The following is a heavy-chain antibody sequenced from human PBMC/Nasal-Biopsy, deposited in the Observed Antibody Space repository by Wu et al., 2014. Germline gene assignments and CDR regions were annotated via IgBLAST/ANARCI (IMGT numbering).Heavy chain of an antibody. CDR3: AREAARVYGGVNYFDY. V-gene: IGHV1-18*04. CDR1: GYALSDHY. Sequence: VKVSCKASGYALSDHYMHWVRQAPGQGLEWLGWISAHDGNTAYAQTLQGRVTMTTDTSTSTAYMELRSLRSDDTAVYFCAREAARVYGGVNYFDYWGPGNPSHRLL. CDR2: ISAHDGNT. D-gene: IGHD2/OR15-2a*01. J-gene: IGHJ4*02.